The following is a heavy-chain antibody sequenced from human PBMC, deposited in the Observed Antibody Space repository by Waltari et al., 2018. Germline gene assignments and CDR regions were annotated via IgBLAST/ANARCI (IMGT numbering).Heavy chain of an antibody. D-gene: IGHD5-18*01. CDR1: GFTFSTHA. V-gene: IGHV3-30-3*01. Sequence: QVQLVESGGGVVQPGRSLRPSCAAAGFTFSTHAIHGVRQAPGKGLEWVAVISYDGSNKYYADSVKGRFTISRDNSKNTLYLQMNSLRAEDTAVYYCARGYGYGPYYYYGMDVWGQGTTVTVSS. J-gene: IGHJ6*02. CDR3: ARGYGYGPYYYYGMDV. CDR2: ISYDGSNK.